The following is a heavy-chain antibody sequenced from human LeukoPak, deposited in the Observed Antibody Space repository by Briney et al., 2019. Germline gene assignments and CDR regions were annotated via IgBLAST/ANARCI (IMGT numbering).Heavy chain of an antibody. CDR3: ARARRELLGPFDY. V-gene: IGHV3-30*04. CDR2: ISYDGSNK. Sequence: GGSLRLSCAASGFTFSSYAMRWVRQAPGKGLEWVAVISYDGSNKYYADSVKGRFTISRDNSKNTLYLQMNSLRAEDTAVYYCARARRELLGPFDYWGQGTLVTVSS. D-gene: IGHD1-26*01. J-gene: IGHJ4*02. CDR1: GFTFSSYA.